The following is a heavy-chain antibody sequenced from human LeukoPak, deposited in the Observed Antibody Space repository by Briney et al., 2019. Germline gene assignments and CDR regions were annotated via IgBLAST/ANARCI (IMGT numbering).Heavy chain of an antibody. CDR1: GGSISSYY. J-gene: IGHJ4*02. CDR3: ARALYDDYVWGSYRYFDY. V-gene: IGHV4-59*01. Sequence: SETLSLTCTVSGGSISSYYWGWIRQPPGKGLEWIGYIYYIGSTNYNPSLKGRVTISVDTSTNQFSLKLSSVTAADTAVYYCARALYDDYVWGSYRYFDYWGQGTLVTVSS. CDR2: IYYIGST. D-gene: IGHD3-16*02.